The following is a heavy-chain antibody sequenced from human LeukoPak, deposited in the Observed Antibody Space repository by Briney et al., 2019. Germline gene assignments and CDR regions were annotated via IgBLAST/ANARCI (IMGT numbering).Heavy chain of an antibody. Sequence: PGGSLGLSCAASGFTVSSNYMSWVRQAPGKGLEWVGRIKSKTDGGTTDYAAPVKGRFTISRDDSKNTLYLQMNSLKTEDTAVYYCTTDRGGPMVRGPRWYYYGMDVWGQGTTVTVSS. V-gene: IGHV3-15*01. CDR2: IKSKTDGGTT. D-gene: IGHD3-10*01. CDR1: GFTVSSNY. J-gene: IGHJ6*02. CDR3: TTDRGGPMVRGPRWYYYGMDV.